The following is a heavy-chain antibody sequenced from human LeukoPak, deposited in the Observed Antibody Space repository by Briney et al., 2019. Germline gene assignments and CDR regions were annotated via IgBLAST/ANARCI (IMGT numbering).Heavy chain of an antibody. CDR1: GFTFSSYE. V-gene: IGHV3-48*03. Sequence: GGSLGLSCAASGFTFSSYEMNWVRQAPGKGLEWISYISNSGGTIYYADSVKGRFTISRDNAKNSLYLQMNSLRAEDTAVYYCARDRARYGMDVWGQGTTVTVSS. CDR3: ARDRARYGMDV. CDR2: ISNSGGTI. D-gene: IGHD3-10*01. J-gene: IGHJ6*02.